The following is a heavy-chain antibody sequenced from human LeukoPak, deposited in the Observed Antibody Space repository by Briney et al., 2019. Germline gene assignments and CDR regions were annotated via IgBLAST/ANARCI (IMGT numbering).Heavy chain of an antibody. Sequence: PSETLSLTCTVSGDSISSYDWSWIRQPAGKGLEWIGRLFSSGSTRYNPSLKSRVSMSVDTSKNHFSLNLSFVTAADTAVYYCVRDLDGRTLDSWGQGTLVTVSS. V-gene: IGHV4-4*07. CDR1: GDSISSYD. CDR3: VRDLDGRTLDS. J-gene: IGHJ4*02. D-gene: IGHD2-15*01. CDR2: LFSSGST.